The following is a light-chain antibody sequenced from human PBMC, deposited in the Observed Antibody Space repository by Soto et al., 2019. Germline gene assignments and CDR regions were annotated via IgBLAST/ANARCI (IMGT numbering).Light chain of an antibody. V-gene: IGLV2-23*01. CDR1: SSDVGNYNL. CDR2: EGS. CDR3: CSYAGSSTFYV. Sequence: QSVLTQPASVSGSPGQSITISCTGTSSDVGNYNLVSWYQQHPGKAPKLMIYEGSKRPSGVSNRFSASKSGNTASLTISGLQAEDFADYYCCSYAGSSTFYVFGTGTKVTVL. J-gene: IGLJ1*01.